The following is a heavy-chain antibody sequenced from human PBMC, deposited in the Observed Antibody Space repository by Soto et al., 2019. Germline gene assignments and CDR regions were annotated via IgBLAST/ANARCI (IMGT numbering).Heavy chain of an antibody. Sequence: LSPTCTVSGGSIISYYWSWIWQPPGKGLEWIGYIYYSGSTNYNPSLKSRVTISVDTSKNQFSLKLSSVTAADTAVYYCARTIVDTAMVFDYWGQGTLVTVSS. CDR1: GGSIISYY. D-gene: IGHD5-18*01. V-gene: IGHV4-59*01. CDR3: ARTIVDTAMVFDY. J-gene: IGHJ4*02. CDR2: IYYSGST.